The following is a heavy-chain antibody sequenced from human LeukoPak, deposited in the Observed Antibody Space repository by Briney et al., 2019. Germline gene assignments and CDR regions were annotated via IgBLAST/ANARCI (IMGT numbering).Heavy chain of an antibody. CDR1: GYTFTSYY. CDR2: INPSGGST. J-gene: IGHJ3*02. V-gene: IGHV1-46*01. Sequence: ASVKVSCKASGYTFTSYYMHWVRQAPGQGLEWMGIINPSGGSTSYAQKFQGRVTMTRDTSTSTVYMELSSLRSEDTAVYYCARGATYYYDSSGYYYKAFDIWGQGTMVTVSS. D-gene: IGHD3-22*01. CDR3: ARGATYYYDSSGYYYKAFDI.